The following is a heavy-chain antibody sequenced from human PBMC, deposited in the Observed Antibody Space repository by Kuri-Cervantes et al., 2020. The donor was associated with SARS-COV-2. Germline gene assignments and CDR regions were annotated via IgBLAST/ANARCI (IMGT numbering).Heavy chain of an antibody. CDR2: IYPGDSDT. CDR1: GYSFTSCW. Sequence: KVSCKASGYSFTSCWIGWVRQMPGKGLEWMGIIYPGDSDTRYSPSFQGQVTISADKSISTAYLQWSSLKASDTAMYYCARQQHYYDSSGYYYSEIYDAFDIWGQGTMVTVSS. CDR3: ARQQHYYDSSGYYYSEIYDAFDI. J-gene: IGHJ3*02. V-gene: IGHV5-51*01. D-gene: IGHD3-22*01.